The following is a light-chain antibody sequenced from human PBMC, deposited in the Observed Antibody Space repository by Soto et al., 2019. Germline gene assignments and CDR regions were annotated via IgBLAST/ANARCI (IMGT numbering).Light chain of an antibody. V-gene: IGKV3-11*01. J-gene: IGKJ1*01. CDR3: QQRSNWWT. Sequence: EIVLTQSPATLSLSPGERATLSCRASQSVSSYLAWYQQKPGQAPRLLIYDASNRATGIPARFSGSASGTDFTITISSLEPEDFAVYYCQQRSNWWTFGQGTKVEIK. CDR2: DAS. CDR1: QSVSSY.